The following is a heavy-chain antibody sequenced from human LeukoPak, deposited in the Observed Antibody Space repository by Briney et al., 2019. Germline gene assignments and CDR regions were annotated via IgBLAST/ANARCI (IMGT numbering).Heavy chain of an antibody. V-gene: IGHV3-7*01. D-gene: IGHD5-24*01. Sequence: GGSLRLSCVASGFNFSSYWMSWVRQAPGKGLEWVANIKQDGSEKYYVDSVKGRFTISRDNAKNSLYLQMNSLRTEDTAVYYCARGRAADYWGQGTLVTVSS. CDR3: ARGRAADY. CDR1: GFNFSSYW. J-gene: IGHJ4*02. CDR2: IKQDGSEK.